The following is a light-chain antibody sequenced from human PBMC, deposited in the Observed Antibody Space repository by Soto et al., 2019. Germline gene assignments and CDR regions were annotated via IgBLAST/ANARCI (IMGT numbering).Light chain of an antibody. CDR1: QTISSW. Sequence: VRMSQSPSTLSATVGVKITIACRASQTISSWLAWYQQKPGKAPTLLIYDASTLERGVPSRFIGTGSGTEFTLSIDSLQPDDFATYYCQQYHTSSITFGQGRLLEIK. CDR2: DAS. V-gene: IGKV1-5*01. J-gene: IGKJ5*01. CDR3: QQYHTSSIT.